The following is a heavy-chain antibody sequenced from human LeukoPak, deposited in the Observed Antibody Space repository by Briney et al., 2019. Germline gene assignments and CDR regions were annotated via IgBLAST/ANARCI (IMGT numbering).Heavy chain of an antibody. D-gene: IGHD3-16*01. CDR1: GFTFSSYG. V-gene: IGHV3-30*18. CDR2: ISYDGSNK. CDR3: AKDEGGYYYGMDV. J-gene: IGHJ6*02. Sequence: GRSLRLSCAASGFTFSSYGMHWVRQAPGKGLEWVAVISYDGSNKYYADSVKGRFTISRDNSKNTLYLQMNSLRADDTAVYYCAKDEGGYYYGMDVWGQGTTVTVSS.